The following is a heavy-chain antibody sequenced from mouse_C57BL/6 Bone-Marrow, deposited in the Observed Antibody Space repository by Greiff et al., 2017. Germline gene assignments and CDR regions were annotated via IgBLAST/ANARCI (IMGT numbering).Heavy chain of an antibody. Sequence: EVQRVESGPGLVKPSQSLSLTCSVTGYSITSGYYWNWIRQFPGNKLEWMGYISYDGSNNYNPSLKNRISITRDTSKNQFFLKLNSATTEDTATYYCARGGYDVGFAYWGQGTLVTVSA. D-gene: IGHD2-2*01. CDR2: ISYDGSN. J-gene: IGHJ3*01. CDR1: GYSITSGYY. CDR3: ARGGYDVGFAY. V-gene: IGHV3-6*01.